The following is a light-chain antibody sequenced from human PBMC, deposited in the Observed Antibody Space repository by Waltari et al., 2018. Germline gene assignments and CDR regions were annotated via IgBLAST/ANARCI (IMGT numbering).Light chain of an antibody. Sequence: CTSLRSIEFRDGNTYLHWFQQRPGQSPRRLIYKVSNRDSGVPDRFSGSGSGTDFTLKISRVEAEDVGVYYCMQTTHWPRTFGQGTKVEIK. CDR1: RSIEFRDGNTY. J-gene: IGKJ1*01. CDR2: KVS. V-gene: IGKV2-30*01. CDR3: MQTTHWPRT.